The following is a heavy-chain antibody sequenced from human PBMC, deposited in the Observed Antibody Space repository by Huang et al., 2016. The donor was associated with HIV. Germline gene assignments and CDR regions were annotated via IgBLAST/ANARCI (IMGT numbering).Heavy chain of an antibody. Sequence: QVHLVQSGPEVKKPGASVKVSCKASGYNFTSRGLHWVRQAPGQRLEWMGEINPGKGNTKYSPKCQYRGTLTSDISSNTAYRQLSRLTSEDTAVYYCASGQRMRESDIVATIPVSWGQGALVTVSS. CDR3: ASGQRMRESDIVATIPVS. CDR1: GYNFTSRG. CDR2: INPGKGNT. J-gene: IGHJ5*02. V-gene: IGHV1-3*01. D-gene: IGHD5-12*01.